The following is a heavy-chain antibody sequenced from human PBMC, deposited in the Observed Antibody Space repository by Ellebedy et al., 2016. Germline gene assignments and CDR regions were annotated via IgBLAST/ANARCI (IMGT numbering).Heavy chain of an antibody. J-gene: IGHJ4*02. CDR3: ARDRYTMIRGALHY. V-gene: IGHV1-69*06. Sequence: ASVKVSCKTSGATFSSYAIGWVRQAPGQELEWMGGIIPIFGTVNYAQKFQGRVTITADKSTSIVYMELSSLRSDDTAIYYCARDRYTMIRGALHYWGQGTLVTVSS. CDR2: IIPIFGTV. CDR1: GATFSSYA. D-gene: IGHD3-10*01.